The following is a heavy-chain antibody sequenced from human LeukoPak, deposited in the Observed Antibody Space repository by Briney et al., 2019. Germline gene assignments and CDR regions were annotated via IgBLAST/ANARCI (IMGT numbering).Heavy chain of an antibody. Sequence: SQTLSLTCSVSGDSISSGIYYGSWIRQPAGKGLEWMGRIYFNGKSNHNPSLKSRVSLSIDTSKNQFSLKVTSVTAADTGIYYCAREGGGYYENWFDPWGQGTLVTVSS. CDR1: GDSISSGIYY. D-gene: IGHD1-26*01. V-gene: IGHV4-61*02. CDR3: AREGGGYYENWFDP. J-gene: IGHJ5*02. CDR2: IYFNGKS.